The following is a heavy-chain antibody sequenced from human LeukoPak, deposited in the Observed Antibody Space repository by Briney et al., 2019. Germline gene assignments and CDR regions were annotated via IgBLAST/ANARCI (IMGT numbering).Heavy chain of an antibody. CDR1: GASISSYY. D-gene: IGHD6-6*01. CDR2: IYYSGST. Sequence: PSETLSLTCTVSGASISSYYWSWIRQPPGKGLEWIGYIYYSGSTNYNPSLKSRVTISLDTSKNQFSLKLTSVTAADTAVYFCAKIGPSIASVYDAFDIWGQGTMVTVSS. J-gene: IGHJ3*02. CDR3: AKIGPSIASVYDAFDI. V-gene: IGHV4-59*01.